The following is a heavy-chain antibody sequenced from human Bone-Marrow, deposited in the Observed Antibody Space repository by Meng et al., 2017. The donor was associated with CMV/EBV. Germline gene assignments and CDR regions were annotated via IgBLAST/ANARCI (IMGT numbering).Heavy chain of an antibody. CDR1: GGSFSGYY. CDR3: ARTVAYDFWSGYGYYYYGMDV. V-gene: IGHV4-34*01. J-gene: IGHJ6*02. CDR2: INHSGST. D-gene: IGHD3-3*01. Sequence: GSLRLSCAVYGGSFSGYYWSWIRQPPGKGLEWIGEINHSGSTNYNPSLKSRVTISVDTSKNQFSLKLSSVTAADTAVYYCARTVAYDFWSGYGYYYYGMDVWGQGTTVTVSS.